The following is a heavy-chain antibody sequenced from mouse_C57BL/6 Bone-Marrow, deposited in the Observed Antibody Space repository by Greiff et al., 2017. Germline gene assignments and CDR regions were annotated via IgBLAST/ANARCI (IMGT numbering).Heavy chain of an antibody. J-gene: IGHJ1*03. V-gene: IGHV2-5*01. CDR3: GERAYDYDYDWYFDV. Sequence: VQLQQSGPGLVQPSQSLSITCTASGFSLTSYGVHWVRQSPGQGLEWLGVIWRGGSTDYNAAFMSRLSITKDNSKSQVFLKRNSRQADDAAIYYCGERAYDYDYDWYFDVWGTGTTVTVSS. CDR2: IWRGGST. CDR1: GFSLTSYG. D-gene: IGHD2-4*01.